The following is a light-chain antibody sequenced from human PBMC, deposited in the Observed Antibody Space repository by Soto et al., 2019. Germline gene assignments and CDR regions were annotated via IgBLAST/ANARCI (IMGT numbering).Light chain of an antibody. CDR3: QHYGRPQWT. Sequence: EIVLTQSPYTLSLSPGERATLSCRASQRDYDGYLAWYQQRPGQPPRLLIYGVFSRANGIPERFSGSGSGTDFTLTITPLEPEDFAVYYCQHYGRPQWTFGQGTKVEVK. V-gene: IGKV3-20*01. CDR1: QRDYDGY. J-gene: IGKJ1*01. CDR2: GVF.